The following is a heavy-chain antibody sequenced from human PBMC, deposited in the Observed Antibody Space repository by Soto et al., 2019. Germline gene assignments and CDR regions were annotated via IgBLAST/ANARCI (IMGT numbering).Heavy chain of an antibody. J-gene: IGHJ5*02. CDR3: ARGSSEYSSSTGIDP. CDR1: GGSISSGGYS. V-gene: IGHV4-30-2*01. Sequence: PSETLSLTCAVSGGSISSGGYSWSWIRQPPGKGLEWIGYMYHSGSTYYNPSLKSRVTISIDRSKNQFSLKLSSVTAADTAVYYCARGSSEYSSSTGIDPWGQGTLVTVSS. CDR2: MYHSGST. D-gene: IGHD6-6*01.